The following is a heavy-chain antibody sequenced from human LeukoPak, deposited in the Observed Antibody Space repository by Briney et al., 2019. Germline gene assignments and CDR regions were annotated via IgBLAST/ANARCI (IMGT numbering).Heavy chain of an antibody. CDR3: ARSPYDFWSGYTFDY. Sequence: GESLKISCKGSGYSFTSYWIGWVRQMPGKGLEWMGIIYPGDSDTRYSPSFQGQVTISADKSISTAYLQWSSLKASGTAMYYCARSPYDFWSGYTFDYWGQGTLVTVSS. CDR2: IYPGDSDT. CDR1: GYSFTSYW. D-gene: IGHD3-3*01. V-gene: IGHV5-51*01. J-gene: IGHJ4*02.